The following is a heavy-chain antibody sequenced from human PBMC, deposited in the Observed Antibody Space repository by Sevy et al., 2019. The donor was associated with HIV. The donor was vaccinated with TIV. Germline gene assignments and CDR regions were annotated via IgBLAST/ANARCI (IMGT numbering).Heavy chain of an antibody. CDR2: IYHSGST. CDR3: ARASDYYYYGMDV. J-gene: IGHJ6*02. Sequence: SETLSLTCAVSGGSISSGGYSWSWIRQPAGKGLEWIGYIYHSGSTYYNPSLKSRVTISVDRSKNQFSLKLSSVTAADTAVYYCARASDYYYYGMDVWGQGTTVTVSS. V-gene: IGHV4-30-2*01. CDR1: GGSISSGGYS.